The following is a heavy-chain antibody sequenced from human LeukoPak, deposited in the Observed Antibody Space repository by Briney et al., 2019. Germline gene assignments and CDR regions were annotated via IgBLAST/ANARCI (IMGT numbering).Heavy chain of an antibody. J-gene: IGHJ3*02. CDR2: ISSSSSYI. Sequence: GGSLRLSCAASGSTFSSYSMNWVRQAPGKGLEWVSSISSSSSYIYYADSVKGRFTISRDNAKNSLYLQMNSLRAEDTAVYYCAREQPVPGAFDIWGQGTMVTVSS. V-gene: IGHV3-21*01. CDR3: AREQPVPGAFDI. CDR1: GSTFSSYS. D-gene: IGHD1-14*01.